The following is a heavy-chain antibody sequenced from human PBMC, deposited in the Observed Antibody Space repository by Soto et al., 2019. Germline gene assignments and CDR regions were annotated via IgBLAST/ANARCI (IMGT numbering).Heavy chain of an antibody. J-gene: IGHJ6*02. CDR1: GGSISSGGYY. Sequence: PSETLSPTCTVSGGSISSGGYYWSWIRQHPGKGLEWIGYIYYSGSTYYNPSLKSRVTISVDTSKNQFSLKLSSVTAADTAVYYCARVSDCISTSCCHMDVWGQGTTVTVSS. V-gene: IGHV4-31*03. CDR3: ARVSDCISTSCCHMDV. CDR2: IYYSGST. D-gene: IGHD2-2*01.